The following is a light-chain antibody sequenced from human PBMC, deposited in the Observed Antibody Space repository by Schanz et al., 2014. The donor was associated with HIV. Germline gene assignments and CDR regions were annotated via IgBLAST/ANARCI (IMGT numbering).Light chain of an antibody. CDR2: DVS. J-gene: IGLJ1*01. Sequence: QSALTQPASVSGSPGQSITISCTGTSSNVGGYDYVSWYQQHPGTAPKLIIYDVSNRPSGVSNRFSGSKSGNTASLTISGLQAEDEADYYCSSYTSSSTYVFRTGTKVTVL. CDR1: SSNVGGYDY. V-gene: IGLV2-14*03. CDR3: SSYTSSSTYV.